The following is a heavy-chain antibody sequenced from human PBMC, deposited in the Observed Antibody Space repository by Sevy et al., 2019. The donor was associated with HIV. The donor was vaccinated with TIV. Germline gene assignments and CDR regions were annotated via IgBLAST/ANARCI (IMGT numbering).Heavy chain of an antibody. V-gene: IGHV4-61*03. D-gene: IGHD1-1*01. CDR1: GGSVSSGRYY. CDR2: FCDSGRT. CDR3: ARHGAVQLAFGMDV. Sequence: SETLSLTCTVSGGSVSSGRYYWSWIRQPPGKGLEWIGYFCDSGRTKYNPSLKSRVTIAVDMSKNLFSLKLTSVTAADTAVYYCARHGAVQLAFGMDVWGQGTRVTVSS. J-gene: IGHJ6*02.